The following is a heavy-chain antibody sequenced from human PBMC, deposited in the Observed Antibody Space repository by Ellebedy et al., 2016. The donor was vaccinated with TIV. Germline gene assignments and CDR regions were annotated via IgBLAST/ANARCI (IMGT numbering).Heavy chain of an antibody. CDR1: GGSINDYS. CDR3: ARGGDRASFAY. V-gene: IGHV4-4*07. CDR2: IDARGSA. D-gene: IGHD3-10*01. Sequence: MPSETLSLTCTVSGGSINDYSWSWIRQPAGKGLEWVGHIDARGSASYNPSLRGRVTMSVDTSKKQFSLRLSSLTAADTAVYYCARGGDRASFAYWGQGTLVTVSS. J-gene: IGHJ4*02.